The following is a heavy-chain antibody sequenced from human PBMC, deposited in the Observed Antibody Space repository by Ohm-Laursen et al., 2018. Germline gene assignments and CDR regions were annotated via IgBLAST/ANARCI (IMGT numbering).Heavy chain of an antibody. CDR1: GSIFSYYW. Sequence: SLRLSCAASGSIFSYYWMHWVRQAPGKGLVWVSRIKSDGSSTSYADSVKGRFTISRDNAKNTLYLQMNSLRAEDTAVYYCSRDRGDGYSDAFDIWGQGTMVTVSS. V-gene: IGHV3-74*01. J-gene: IGHJ3*02. CDR2: IKSDGSST. CDR3: SRDRGDGYSDAFDI. D-gene: IGHD5-24*01.